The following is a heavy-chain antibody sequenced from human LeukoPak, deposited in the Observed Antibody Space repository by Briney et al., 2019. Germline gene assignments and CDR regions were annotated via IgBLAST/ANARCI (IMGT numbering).Heavy chain of an antibody. J-gene: IGHJ4*02. CDR2: IYYSGAT. V-gene: IGHV4-59*01. D-gene: IGHD3-16*02. CDR1: GGSISSYY. Sequence: PSETLSLTCTVSGGSISSYYWSWIRQPPGKGLEWIGYIYYSGATNYNPSLESRVTISVDTSKNQFSLKLTSVTPADTAVYYCARGDKRVTFGGVSVPFDYWGQGTLVIVSS. CDR3: ARGDKRVTFGGVSVPFDY.